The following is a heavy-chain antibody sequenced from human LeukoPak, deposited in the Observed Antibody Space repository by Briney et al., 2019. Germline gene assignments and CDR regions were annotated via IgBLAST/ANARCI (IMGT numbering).Heavy chain of an antibody. CDR1: GYTLTDYY. CDR2: INPNSGAT. CDR3: ARGRRILGGPENAGDFFDF. J-gene: IGHJ4*01. V-gene: IGHV1-2*02. Sequence: GASVKVSCKASGYTLTDYYLHWVRQAPGQGLKWMGWINPNSGATHYAQSFQARVTMTRDTSMASSYMELTGLESDDTAVYYCARGRRILGGPENAGDFFDFWGQGSLVTVSS. D-gene: IGHD3-16*01.